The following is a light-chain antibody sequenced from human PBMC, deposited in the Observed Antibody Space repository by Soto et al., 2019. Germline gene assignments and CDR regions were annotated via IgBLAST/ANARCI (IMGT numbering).Light chain of an antibody. V-gene: IGKV1-39*01. CDR2: RAS. J-gene: IGKJ1*01. Sequence: IQMTQSPSSLSASVGDRVTISSRASQSISTYLNWYQQKPGTAPRLLIYRASSVKSGVPPRFSGSGSGRDFTLTISSLRPEDIATYFCQQSYSSHPWTFGQGTQVDIK. CDR3: QQSYSSHPWT. CDR1: QSISTY.